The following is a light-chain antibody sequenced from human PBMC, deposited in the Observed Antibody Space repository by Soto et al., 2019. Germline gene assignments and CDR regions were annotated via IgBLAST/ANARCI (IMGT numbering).Light chain of an antibody. CDR1: QDISGW. CDR2: AAS. J-gene: IGKJ2*01. Sequence: DIQMTQSPSSVSASVGDRVTITCRASQDISGWLAWFQQKPGRAPNLLIYAASILQSGVPSRFSGSGSGTDFTLTISSLQPEDFATYFWQQSYSTPRTFGQVTKVEIK. CDR3: QQSYSTPRT. V-gene: IGKV1-12*01.